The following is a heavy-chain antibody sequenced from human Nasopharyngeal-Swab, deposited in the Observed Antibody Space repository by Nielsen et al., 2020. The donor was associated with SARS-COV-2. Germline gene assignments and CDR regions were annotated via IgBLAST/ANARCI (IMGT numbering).Heavy chain of an antibody. CDR1: GFTFSSYW. D-gene: IGHD3-3*01. V-gene: IGHV3-74*01. Sequence: GASLKISCAASGFTFSSYWMHWVRQAPGKGLVWVSRINRDGSSTSYADSVKGRFTISRDNAKNTLYLQMNSLRAEDTAVYYCARYFPRPLDFWNHLSVSHLLYYYGMDVWGQGTTVTVSS. CDR3: ARYFPRPLDFWNHLSVSHLLYYYGMDV. J-gene: IGHJ6*02. CDR2: INRDGSST.